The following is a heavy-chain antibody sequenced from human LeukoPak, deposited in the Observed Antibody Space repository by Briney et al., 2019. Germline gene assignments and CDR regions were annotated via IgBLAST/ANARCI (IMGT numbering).Heavy chain of an antibody. J-gene: IGHJ4*02. CDR2: ISGSGGST. CDR1: GFTFSSYA. CDR3: AKDETYYDYVWGSYLPIPPDY. Sequence: PGGSLRLSCAASGFTFSSYAMSWVRQAPGKGLEWVSAISGSGGSTYYADSVKGRFTISRDNSKNTLYLQMNSLRAEDTAVYYCAKDETYYDYVWGSYLPIPPDYWGQGTLVTVSS. D-gene: IGHD3-16*02. V-gene: IGHV3-23*01.